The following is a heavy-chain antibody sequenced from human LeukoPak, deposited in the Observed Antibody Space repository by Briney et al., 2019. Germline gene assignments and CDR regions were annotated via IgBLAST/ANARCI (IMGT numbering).Heavy chain of an antibody. CDR3: ARDSGAAHGMDV. V-gene: IGHV1-69*13. J-gene: IGHJ6*04. Sequence: SVKVSCKASGGTFSSYAISWVRQAPGQGLEWMGGIVPIFGTANYAQKFQGRVTITADESTSTAYMELSSLRSEDTAVYYCARDSGAAHGMDVWGKGTTVTVSS. CDR2: IVPIFGTA. CDR1: GGTFSSYA. D-gene: IGHD3-10*01.